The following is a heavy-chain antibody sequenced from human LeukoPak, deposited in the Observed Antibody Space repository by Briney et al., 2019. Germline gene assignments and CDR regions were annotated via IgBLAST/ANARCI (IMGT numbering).Heavy chain of an antibody. CDR1: VHPFRDDA. Sequence: GGSLRHCCSTHVHPFRDDAMSWVRQAPGKGLEWVSSISSSSSPRYYADSVNDRFTISRDNAKNSLYLQMNRLRAEDTAVYYCARDWITIFGAINFDYWGQGTLVTVSS. J-gene: IGHJ4*02. V-gene: IGHV3-48*01. CDR2: ISSSSSPR. D-gene: IGHD3-3*01. CDR3: ARDWITIFGAINFDY.